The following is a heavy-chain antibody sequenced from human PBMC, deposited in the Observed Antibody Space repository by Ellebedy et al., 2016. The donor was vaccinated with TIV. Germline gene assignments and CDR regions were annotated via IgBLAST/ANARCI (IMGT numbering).Heavy chain of an antibody. J-gene: IGHJ4*02. CDR2: IYYSGST. CDR1: GGSISSYY. Sequence: SETLSLTCTVSGGSISSYYWSWIRQPPGKGLEWIGYIYYSGSTNYNPSLKSRVTISVDTSKNQFSLKLSSVTAADTAVYYCARDAQYYDILTGYYLGYFDYWGQGTLVTVSS. CDR3: ARDAQYYDILTGYYLGYFDY. D-gene: IGHD3-9*01. V-gene: IGHV4-59*01.